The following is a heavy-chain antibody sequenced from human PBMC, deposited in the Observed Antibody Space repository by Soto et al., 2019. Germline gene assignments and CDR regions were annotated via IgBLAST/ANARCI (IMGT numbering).Heavy chain of an antibody. CDR3: ARSQGGSSSLDIYYYYYYGMDV. CDR1: GCTFSSYA. Sequence: QVQLVQSGAEVKKPGSSVKVSCKAPGCTFSSYAISWVRQAPRQGLEWMGGIIPIFGTAKYAQKFQGRVTITADESTSTGYMELSSLRSEDTAVYYCARSQGGSSSLDIYYYYYYGMDVWGQGTTVTVSS. D-gene: IGHD2-15*01. V-gene: IGHV1-69*01. CDR2: IIPIFGTA. J-gene: IGHJ6*02.